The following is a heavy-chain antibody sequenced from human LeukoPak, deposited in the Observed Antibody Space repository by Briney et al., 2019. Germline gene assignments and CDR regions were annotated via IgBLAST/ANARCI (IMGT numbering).Heavy chain of an antibody. V-gene: IGHV3-23*01. Sequence: GGSLRLSCLTSGFSLSTNAMSWVRQAPGKGLEWVSGISGSGASTYYADSVKGRFTISRDDSRNSLYLQMNSLRGEDTAVYYCAKDVGKWESLHYFDYWGQGTLVTVSS. J-gene: IGHJ4*02. CDR1: GFSLSTNA. D-gene: IGHD1-26*01. CDR2: ISGSGAST. CDR3: AKDVGKWESLHYFDY.